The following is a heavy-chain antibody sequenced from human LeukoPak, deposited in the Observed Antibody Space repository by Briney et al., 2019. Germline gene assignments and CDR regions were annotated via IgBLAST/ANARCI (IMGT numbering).Heavy chain of an antibody. CDR2: IYYSGST. V-gene: IGHV4-39*07. Sequence: SETLSLTCTVSGGSISSYYWGWIRQPPGKGLEWIGSIYYSGSTYYNPSLKSRVTISVDTSKNQFSLKLSSVTAADTAVYYCARVGDYDYVWGSYRYYFDYWGQGTLVTVSS. D-gene: IGHD3-16*02. CDR3: ARVGDYDYVWGSYRYYFDY. CDR1: GGSISSYY. J-gene: IGHJ4*02.